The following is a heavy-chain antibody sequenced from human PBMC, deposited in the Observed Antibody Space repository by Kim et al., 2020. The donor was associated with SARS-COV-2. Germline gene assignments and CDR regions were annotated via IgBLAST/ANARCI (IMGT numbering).Heavy chain of an antibody. D-gene: IGHD6-19*01. CDR3: ARDSAEQWPDYYYGMDV. CDR2: IYYSGST. V-gene: IGHV4-31*03. CDR1: GGSISSGGYY. J-gene: IGHJ6*02. Sequence: SETLSLTCTVSGGSISSGGYYWSWIRQHPGKGLEWIGYIYYSGSTYYNPSLKSRVTISVDTSKNEFSLKLSSVTAADTAVYYCARDSAEQWPDYYYGMDVWGQGTTVTVSS.